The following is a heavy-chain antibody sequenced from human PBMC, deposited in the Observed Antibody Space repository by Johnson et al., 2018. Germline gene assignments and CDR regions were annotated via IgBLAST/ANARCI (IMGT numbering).Heavy chain of an antibody. D-gene: IGHD3-9*01. Sequence: QAPGKGLEWVSSISSSSSYIYYADSVKGRFTISRDNAKNSLYLQMNSLRAEDTAVYYCARDRENYDILTGFWGLDPWGQGT. CDR2: ISSSSSYI. CDR3: ARDRENYDILTGFWGLDP. V-gene: IGHV3-21*01. J-gene: IGHJ5*02.